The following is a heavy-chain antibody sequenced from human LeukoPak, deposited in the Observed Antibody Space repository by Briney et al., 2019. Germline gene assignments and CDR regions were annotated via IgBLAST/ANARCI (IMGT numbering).Heavy chain of an antibody. CDR1: GYSISSGYY. CDR3: ARAQYSSSWYGDYYYYYYMDV. J-gene: IGHJ6*03. V-gene: IGHV4-61*02. CDR2: IYTSGST. D-gene: IGHD6-13*01. Sequence: SETLSLTCTVSGYSISSGYYWGWIRQPAGKGLEWIGRIYTSGSTNYNPSLKSRVTVSVDTSKNQFSLKLSSVTAADTAVYYCARAQYSSSWYGDYYYYYYMDVWGKGTTVTISS.